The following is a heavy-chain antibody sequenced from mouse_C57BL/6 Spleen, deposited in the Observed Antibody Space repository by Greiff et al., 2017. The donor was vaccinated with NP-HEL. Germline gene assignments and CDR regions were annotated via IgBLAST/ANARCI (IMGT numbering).Heavy chain of an antibody. CDR2: IDPETGGT. J-gene: IGHJ2*01. CDR3: LITTVVEDYFDY. D-gene: IGHD1-1*01. Sequence: QVQLQQSGAELVRPGASVTLSCKASGYTFTDYEMHWVKQTPVHGLEWIGAIDPETGGTAYNQKFKGKAILTADKSSSTAYMELRSLTSEDSAVYYSLITTVVEDYFDYWGQGTTLTVSS. V-gene: IGHV1-15*01. CDR1: GYTFTDYE.